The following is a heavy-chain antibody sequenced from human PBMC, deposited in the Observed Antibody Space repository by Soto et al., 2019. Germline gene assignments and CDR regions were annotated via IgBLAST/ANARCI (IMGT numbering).Heavy chain of an antibody. Sequence: QVQLQESGPGLVKPSETLSLTCTVSGGSISSYYWSWIRQPPGKGLEWIGYTYYSGSTNYNPSLKSRVTISVDTSKNQFSLKLSSVTAADTAVYYCARDHSDSSGTYDAFDIWGQGTMVTVSS. D-gene: IGHD3-22*01. CDR3: ARDHSDSSGTYDAFDI. V-gene: IGHV4-59*01. CDR1: GGSISSYY. CDR2: TYYSGST. J-gene: IGHJ3*02.